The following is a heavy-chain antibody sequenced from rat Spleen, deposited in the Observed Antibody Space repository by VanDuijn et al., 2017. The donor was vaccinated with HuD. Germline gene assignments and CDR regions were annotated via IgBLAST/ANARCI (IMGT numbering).Heavy chain of an antibody. V-gene: IGHV5-7*01. Sequence: EVQLVGSGGGSVQPGRSMKLSCAASGFIFGDYYMAWVRQAPGKGLEWVATISYDGVITYYRDSVKGRFTVSRDNAKTTLYLQMDSLRSEDTATYYCARHKGPFDYWGQGVMVTVSS. CDR3: ARHKGPFDY. J-gene: IGHJ2*01. CDR1: GFIFGDYY. CDR2: ISYDGVIT.